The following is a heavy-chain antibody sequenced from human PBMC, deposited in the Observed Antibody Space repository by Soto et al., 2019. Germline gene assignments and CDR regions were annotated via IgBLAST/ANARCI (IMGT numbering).Heavy chain of an antibody. Sequence: SETLSLTCTVSGGSIRNGYYYWSWIRQLPGKGLEWIGNIYYIGTTSYNPSLKSRVTISIDTSKNQFSLKLRSVVAADTAIYYCAKNETTRPWYGPWGKGTLGTVSS. CDR1: GGSIRNGYYY. V-gene: IGHV4-31*03. J-gene: IGHJ5*02. D-gene: IGHD1-1*01. CDR3: AKNETTRPWYGP. CDR2: IYYIGTT.